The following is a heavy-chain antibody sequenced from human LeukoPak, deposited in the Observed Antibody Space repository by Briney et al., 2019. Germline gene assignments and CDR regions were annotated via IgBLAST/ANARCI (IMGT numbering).Heavy chain of an antibody. CDR2: IYYSKNT. D-gene: IGHD5-18*01. Sequence: GSLRLSCAASGFTFSDYYMNWIRQPPGKGLEWIGSIYYSKNTYYNPSLKSRVTISADTSKNQFSLTLGSVSATDTAVYYCVSPRGFSYGYFDYWGQGTLVTVSS. J-gene: IGHJ4*02. CDR3: VSPRGFSYGYFDY. V-gene: IGHV4-38-2*01. CDR1: GFTFSDYY.